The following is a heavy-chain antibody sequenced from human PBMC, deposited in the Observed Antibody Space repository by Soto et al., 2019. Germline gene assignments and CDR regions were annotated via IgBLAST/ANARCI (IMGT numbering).Heavy chain of an antibody. D-gene: IGHD6-13*01. CDR3: ARVGKQLGIYYFDY. Sequence: ASVKVSCKASGYTFTSYGISWVRQAPGQGLEWMGWISAYNGNTNYAQRLQGRVTMTTDTSTSTAYMELRSLRSDDTAVYYCARVGKQLGIYYFDYWGQGTLVTVSS. V-gene: IGHV1-18*01. CDR2: ISAYNGNT. CDR1: GYTFTSYG. J-gene: IGHJ4*02.